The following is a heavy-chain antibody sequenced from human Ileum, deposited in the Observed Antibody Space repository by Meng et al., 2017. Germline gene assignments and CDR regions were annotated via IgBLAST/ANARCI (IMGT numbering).Heavy chain of an antibody. CDR3: AREATTLPDY. J-gene: IGHJ4*02. CDR1: GFTFSSYE. Sequence: GGSLRLSCAASGFTFSSYEMNWVRQAPGKGLEWVSYISSSGTTRNYADSVKGRFTISRDNAENSLFLQMNSLRAEDTAVYYCAREATTLPDYWGQGTLVTVSS. V-gene: IGHV3-48*03. D-gene: IGHD5-12*01. CDR2: ISSSGTTR.